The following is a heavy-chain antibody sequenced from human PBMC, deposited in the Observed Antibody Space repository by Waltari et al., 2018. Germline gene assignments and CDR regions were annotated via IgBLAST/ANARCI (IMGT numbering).Heavy chain of an antibody. CDR2: MNSGGSGR. J-gene: IGHJ4*03. Sequence: QVELGEVGGGLGWAGGVLGPPCAGLGFRFSDLHFTWRPQASGKGREWGSFMNSGGSGRHYADSVKGRFTISRDNAKNTLYLQMNRLRAEDTAVYYCAREGIEDVWTGYYEGFDNWGQGTLVTVSS. CDR3: AREGIEDVWTGYYEGFDN. V-gene: IGHV3-11*01. D-gene: IGHD3-3*01. CDR1: GFRFSDLH.